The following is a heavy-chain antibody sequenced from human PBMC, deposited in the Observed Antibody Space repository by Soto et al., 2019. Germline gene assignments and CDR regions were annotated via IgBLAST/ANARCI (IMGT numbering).Heavy chain of an antibody. Sequence: PSETLSLTCTVSGGSISSGGYYWSWILQHPGKGLEWIGYIYYSGSTYYNPSLKSRVTISVDTSKNQFSLKLSSVTAADTAVYYCARESGSSGQLSYYWGQGTLVTVSS. V-gene: IGHV4-31*02. CDR1: GGSISSGGYY. J-gene: IGHJ4*02. CDR3: ARESGSSGQLSYY. CDR2: IYYSGST. D-gene: IGHD1-26*01.